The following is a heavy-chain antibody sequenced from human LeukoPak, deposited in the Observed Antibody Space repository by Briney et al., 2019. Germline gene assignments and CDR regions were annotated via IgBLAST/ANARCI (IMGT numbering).Heavy chain of an antibody. D-gene: IGHD3-10*01. V-gene: IGHV3-30*18. CDR3: AKDHAMVRGVHPSDY. CDR2: ISYDGSNK. Sequence: GGSLRLSCAASGFTFSSYGMHWVRQAPGKGLEWVAVISYDGSNKYYADSVKGRFTISRDNSKNTLYLQMNSLRAEDTAVYYCAKDHAMVRGVHPSDYWGQGTLVTVSS. CDR1: GFTFSSYG. J-gene: IGHJ4*02.